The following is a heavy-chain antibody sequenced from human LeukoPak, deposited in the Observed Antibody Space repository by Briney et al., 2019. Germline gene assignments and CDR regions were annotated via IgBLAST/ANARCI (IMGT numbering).Heavy chain of an antibody. CDR3: ARVAYCSGGSCNPTHFFDY. CDR2: IYYSGST. J-gene: IGHJ4*02. V-gene: IGHV4-30-4*01. Sequence: SSQTLSLTCTVSGGSITNGDYSWSWIRQPPGKGLEWIGYIYYSGSTYYNPSLKSRITISVDTSKNQFFLRLNSVTAADTAVYYCARVAYCSGGSCNPTHFFDYWGQGTLVTVSS. D-gene: IGHD2-15*01. CDR1: GGSITNGDYS.